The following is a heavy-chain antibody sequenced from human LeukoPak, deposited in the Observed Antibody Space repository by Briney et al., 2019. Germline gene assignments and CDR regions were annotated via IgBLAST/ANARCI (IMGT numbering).Heavy chain of an antibody. Sequence: SETLSLTCAVYGGSFSGYYWSWIRQPPGKGLEWIGEINHSGSTNYNPSLKSRVTISVDTSKNQFSLKLSSVTAADTAVYYCARGRDAYKGGNYRGQGTLVTVSS. J-gene: IGHJ4*02. CDR2: INHSGST. D-gene: IGHD5-24*01. CDR1: GGSFSGYY. CDR3: ARGRDAYKGGNY. V-gene: IGHV4-34*01.